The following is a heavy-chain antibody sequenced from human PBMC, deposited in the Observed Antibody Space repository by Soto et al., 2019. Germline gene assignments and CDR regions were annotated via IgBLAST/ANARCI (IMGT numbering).Heavy chain of an antibody. D-gene: IGHD2-15*01. CDR1: GDSISSDY. Sequence: PSETLSLTCTVSGDSISSDYWSWIRQPPGKGLEWIGYIYYSGSTNYNPSLKSRVTISVDTSKNQFSLKLSSVTATDTAVYYCASESRLEYCSAGSCYDSWGQGTLVTVSS. J-gene: IGHJ5*01. CDR3: ASESRLEYCSAGSCYDS. CDR2: IYYSGST. V-gene: IGHV4-59*08.